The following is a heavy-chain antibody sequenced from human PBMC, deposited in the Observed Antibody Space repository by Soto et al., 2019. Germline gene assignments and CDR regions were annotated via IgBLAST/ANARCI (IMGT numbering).Heavy chain of an antibody. J-gene: IGHJ6*03. CDR3: ARDLTISTYYYMDV. Sequence: GVSLRLSCAASGFTFSSYGMHWVRQAPGKGLEWVAVIWYDGSNKYYADSVKGRFTISRDNSKNTLYLQMHSLRAEDTAVYYCARDLTISTYYYMDVWGKGTTVTVSS. D-gene: IGHD3-3*01. CDR1: GFTFSSYG. V-gene: IGHV3-33*01. CDR2: IWYDGSNK.